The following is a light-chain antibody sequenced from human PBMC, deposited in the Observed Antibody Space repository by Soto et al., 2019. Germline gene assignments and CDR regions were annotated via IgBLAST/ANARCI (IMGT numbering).Light chain of an antibody. CDR3: QQYNVWPLT. Sequence: EIVMTQSPATLSVSPGERATLSCRASQSVSSNLAWYQQKPGQTPKLLIYVASTRATGIPARFSGSGSGTEXTLTISSLQSEDFAVYYCQQYNVWPLTFGGGTKVEFK. CDR1: QSVSSN. V-gene: IGKV3-15*01. CDR2: VAS. J-gene: IGKJ4*01.